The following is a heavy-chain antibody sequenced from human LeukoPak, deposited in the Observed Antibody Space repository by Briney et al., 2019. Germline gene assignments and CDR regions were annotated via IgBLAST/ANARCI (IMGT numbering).Heavy chain of an antibody. Sequence: GGSLRLSCAASGFTFSSYAMSWVRQAPGKGLEWVSAISGGGGSTYYADSVKGWFTISRDNSKNTLYLQMNSLRAEDTAVYYCAKSSGFYESYYYMDVWGKGTTVTVSS. CDR3: AKSSGFYESYYYMDV. V-gene: IGHV3-23*01. CDR1: GFTFSSYA. D-gene: IGHD3-22*01. CDR2: ISGGGGST. J-gene: IGHJ6*03.